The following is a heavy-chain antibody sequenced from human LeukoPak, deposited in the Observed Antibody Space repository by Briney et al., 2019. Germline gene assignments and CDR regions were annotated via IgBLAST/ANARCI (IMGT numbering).Heavy chain of an antibody. CDR3: VRDANYHDESNYHDFHYI. V-gene: IGHV3-7*01. J-gene: IGHJ3*02. Sequence: PGGTLRLSCGASGFTFSNWMVWVRQAPGKGLEWVANIRGDGSRKYYLDSVKGRFTISRDNAKNSLYLEMSSLRGDDTAVYYCVRDANYHDESNYHDFHYIGGQGTRVTVSS. D-gene: IGHD3-22*01. CDR2: IRGDGSRK. CDR1: GFTFSNW.